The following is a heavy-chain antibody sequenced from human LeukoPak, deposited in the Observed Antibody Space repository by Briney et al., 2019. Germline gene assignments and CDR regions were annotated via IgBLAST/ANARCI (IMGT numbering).Heavy chain of an antibody. Sequence: GGSLRLSCAASGFTFSSYAMSWVRQAPGKGLEWVSAISGSGGSTYYADSVKGRFTISRDNSKNTLYLQMNSLRAEDTAVYYCARDHSPTPSTYYDFWSGSDFDYWGQGTLVTVSS. J-gene: IGHJ4*02. CDR2: ISGSGGST. D-gene: IGHD3-3*01. V-gene: IGHV3-23*01. CDR3: ARDHSPTPSTYYDFWSGSDFDY. CDR1: GFTFSSYA.